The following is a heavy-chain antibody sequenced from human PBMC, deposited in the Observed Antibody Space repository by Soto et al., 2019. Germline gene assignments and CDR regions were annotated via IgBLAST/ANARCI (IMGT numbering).Heavy chain of an antibody. V-gene: IGHV3-30-3*01. CDR2: ISYDGSNK. D-gene: IGHD5-12*01. CDR1: GFTFSSYA. J-gene: IGHJ6*02. Sequence: GGSLRLSCAASGFTFSSYAMHWVRQAPGKGLEWVAVISYDGSNKYYADSVKGRFTISRDNSKNTLYLQMNSLRAEDTAVYYCARDRPPRDGYNVFDWDYYGMDVWGQGTTVTVS. CDR3: ARDRPPRDGYNVFDWDYYGMDV.